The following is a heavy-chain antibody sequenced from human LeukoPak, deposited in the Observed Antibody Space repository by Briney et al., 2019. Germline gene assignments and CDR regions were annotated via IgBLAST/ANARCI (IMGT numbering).Heavy chain of an antibody. CDR3: AKECGRDYDDRAFDI. Sequence: QAGGSLRLSCAASGFTFSSYAVSWVRQAPERGLEWVSAISASGSSTYYADSVKGRFTISRDNSKNTLYLQMSSLTAEDTAVYYCAKECGRDYDDRAFDIWGQGTMVTVSS. J-gene: IGHJ3*02. CDR2: ISASGSST. CDR1: GFTFSSYA. V-gene: IGHV3-23*01. D-gene: IGHD3-22*01.